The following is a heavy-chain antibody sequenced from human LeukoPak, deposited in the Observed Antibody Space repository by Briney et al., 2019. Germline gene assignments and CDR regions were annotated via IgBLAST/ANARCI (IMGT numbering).Heavy chain of an antibody. CDR3: ARDFRDRVGATTVWFDP. J-gene: IGHJ5*02. V-gene: IGHV3-21*01. CDR2: ISSSSSYI. D-gene: IGHD1-26*01. CDR1: GFTFSSYS. Sequence: GGSLRLSCAASGFTFSSYSMNWVRQAPGKGLEWVSSISSSSSYIYYADSVKGQFTISRDNAKNSLYLQMNSLRAEDTAVYYCARDFRDRVGATTVWFDPWGQGTLVTVSS.